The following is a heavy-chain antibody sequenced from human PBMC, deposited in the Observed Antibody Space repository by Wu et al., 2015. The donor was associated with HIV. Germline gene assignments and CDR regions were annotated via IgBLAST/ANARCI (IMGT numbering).Heavy chain of an antibody. J-gene: IGHJ4*02. CDR2: IIPALGTV. Sequence: QVQLVQSGAEVKKPGSSVTVSCKASGGTFGTYAMNWVRQTPGQGLEWMGRIIPALGTVKYAQTFQGRVTITTDGTDESTNTAYMELNNLRSDDTAVYFCARGHYYDSSSSPMYWGPGTRVTVSS. CDR3: ARGHYYDSSSSPMY. CDR1: GGTFGTYA. V-gene: IGHV1-69*05. D-gene: IGHD3-22*01.